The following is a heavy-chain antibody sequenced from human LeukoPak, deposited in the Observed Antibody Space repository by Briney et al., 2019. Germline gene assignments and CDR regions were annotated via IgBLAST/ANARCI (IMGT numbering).Heavy chain of an antibody. V-gene: IGHV1-46*01. D-gene: IGHD4-11*01. CDR3: ARQQGLQNLNFDY. Sequence: MGIINPIGGTTDYAQKFQGRVTMTRDTSTSTVYMELSSLRSEDTAVYYCARQQGLQNLNFDYWGQGTLVTVSS. CDR2: INPIGGTT. J-gene: IGHJ4*02.